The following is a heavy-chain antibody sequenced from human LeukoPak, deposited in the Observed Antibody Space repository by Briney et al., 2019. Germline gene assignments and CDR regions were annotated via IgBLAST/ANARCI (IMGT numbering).Heavy chain of an antibody. V-gene: IGHV1-69*13. D-gene: IGHD7-27*01. CDR3: ARDQLGLQHGMDV. CDR2: IIPIFGTA. CDR1: GYTFPSYF. J-gene: IGHJ6*02. Sequence: ASVKVSCKASGYTFPSYFMHWVRQAPGQGLEWMGGIIPIFGTANYAQKFQGRVTITADESTSTAYMELSSLRSEDTAVYYCARDQLGLQHGMDVWGQGTTVTVSS.